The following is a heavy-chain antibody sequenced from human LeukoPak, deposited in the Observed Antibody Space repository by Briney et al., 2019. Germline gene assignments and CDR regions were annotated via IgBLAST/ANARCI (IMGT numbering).Heavy chain of an antibody. CDR1: GFNVSNNY. D-gene: IGHD3-16*02. J-gene: IGHJ1*01. Sequence: GGSLRLSCAASGFNVSNNYMSWVRQAPGKGLEWVSVIYSGEKTYYADSVKGRFTISRDSSKNTLYLQMNSLRAEDTAVYYCAREGDSRWGELSPWGQGTLVTVSA. CDR2: IYSGEKT. CDR3: AREGDSRWGELSP. V-gene: IGHV3-66*01.